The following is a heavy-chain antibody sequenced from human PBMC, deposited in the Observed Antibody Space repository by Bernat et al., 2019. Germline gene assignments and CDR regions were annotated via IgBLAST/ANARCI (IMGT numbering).Heavy chain of an antibody. V-gene: IGHV3-30-3*01. CDR2: ISYDGSNK. J-gene: IGHJ4*02. Sequence: QVQLVESGGGVVQPGRSLRLSCAASGFTFSSYAMHWVRQAPGKGLEWVAVISYDGSNKYYADSVKGRFTISRDNSKNTLYLQMNSLRAEDTAVYYCAKGSAAIWGQGTLVTVSS. CDR3: AKGSAAI. CDR1: GFTFSSYA. D-gene: IGHD6-13*01.